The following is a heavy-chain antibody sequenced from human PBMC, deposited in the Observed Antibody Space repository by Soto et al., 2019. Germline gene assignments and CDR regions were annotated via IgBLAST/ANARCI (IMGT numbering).Heavy chain of an antibody. D-gene: IGHD3-3*02. CDR2: IMPIFRTP. CDR3: ARDKDRRQLGGNYYDILDL. Sequence: QVQLEQSGAEVKKPGSSVKVSCKASGGTFSNSAISWVRQAPGQGLEWMGGIMPIFRTPDYAQKFQGRVTITADEAKNTAYMELSGLRSDDTAVYYCARDKDRRQLGGNYYDILDLWGQGTTVTVSS. CDR1: GGTFSNSA. V-gene: IGHV1-69*12. J-gene: IGHJ6*02.